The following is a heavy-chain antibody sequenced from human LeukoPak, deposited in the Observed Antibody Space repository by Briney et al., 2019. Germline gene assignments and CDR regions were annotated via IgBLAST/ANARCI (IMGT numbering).Heavy chain of an antibody. CDR2: ISGSGGST. J-gene: IGHJ6*02. D-gene: IGHD6-13*01. Sequence: GGSLRLSCAASGFTFSSYAMSWVRQAPGKGLEWVSAISGSGGSTYYADSVKGRFTISRDNAKNSLYLQMDSLRAEDTALYYCAKDKGSTWLQTDYYYGMDVWGQGTTVTVSS. V-gene: IGHV3-23*01. CDR3: AKDKGSTWLQTDYYYGMDV. CDR1: GFTFSSYA.